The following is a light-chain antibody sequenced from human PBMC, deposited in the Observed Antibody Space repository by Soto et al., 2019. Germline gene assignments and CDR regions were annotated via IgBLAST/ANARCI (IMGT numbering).Light chain of an antibody. Sequence: EIVLTQSPGTLSLSPGERATLSCRASQSVPKNYLAWYQQKPGQARRLLIYGPSSRATGIPDRFSGSGSGTDFTLIISRLEPEDFAVYYCHQYTTSPQTFGQGTKVEIK. J-gene: IGKJ1*01. CDR2: GPS. V-gene: IGKV3-20*01. CDR1: QSVPKNY. CDR3: HQYTTSPQT.